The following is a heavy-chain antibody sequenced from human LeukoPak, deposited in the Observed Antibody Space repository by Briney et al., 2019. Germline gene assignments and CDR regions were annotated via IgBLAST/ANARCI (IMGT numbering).Heavy chain of an antibody. J-gene: IGHJ5*02. D-gene: IGHD3-16*01. CDR1: GFTFTNYA. Sequence: GGPLRLSCATSGFTFTNYAMNWVRQAQGKGLEWVSAVTGPGDTTYYADSVKGRFFMSREDSKTTVYLQMNSLRAEDTAIYYCAKGAAIDLWGQGTLVTVSS. V-gene: IGHV3-23*01. CDR3: AKGAAIDL. CDR2: VTGPGDTT.